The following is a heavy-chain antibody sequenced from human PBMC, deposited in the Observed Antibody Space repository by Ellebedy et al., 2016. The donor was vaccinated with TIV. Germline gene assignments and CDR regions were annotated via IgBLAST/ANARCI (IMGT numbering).Heavy chain of an antibody. V-gene: IGHV3-74*01. Sequence: GESLKISCAASGFTFSDYWMHWVRQAPGKGLVWVARIKYDGSYTNYADSVEGRCTISRDNAKNTLYLQMNSLRVEDTAVYFCARRKREGDYDYFGFDHWGQGTLVTVSS. CDR3: ARRKREGDYDYFGFDH. D-gene: IGHD5-12*01. J-gene: IGHJ4*02. CDR2: IKYDGSYT. CDR1: GFTFSDYW.